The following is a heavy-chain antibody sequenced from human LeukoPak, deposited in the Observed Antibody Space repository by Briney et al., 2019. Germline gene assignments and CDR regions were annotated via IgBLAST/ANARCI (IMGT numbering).Heavy chain of an antibody. Sequence: ASVKVSCKASGDTFISHAITWVRQAPGQGLEWMGRIIPIIGTGNYAQKFQGRVTITADKSMHTAYMELTSVTSEDTAVYYCARGHDSSGHRAAFWGQGTRVTVSS. J-gene: IGHJ4*02. CDR3: ARGHDSSGHRAAF. D-gene: IGHD3-22*01. V-gene: IGHV1-69*04. CDR2: IIPIIGTG. CDR1: GDTFISHA.